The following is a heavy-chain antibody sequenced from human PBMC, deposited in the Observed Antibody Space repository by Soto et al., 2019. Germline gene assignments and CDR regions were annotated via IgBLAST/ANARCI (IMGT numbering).Heavy chain of an antibody. CDR1: GGSISSGGYY. Sequence: PSETLSLTCTVSGGSISSGGYYWSWIRQHPGKGLEWIGYIYYSGSTYYNPSLKSRVTISVDTSKNQFSLKLSSVTAADTAVYYCASTQKYHMTTASSWFDPWGQGTLVTVSS. J-gene: IGHJ5*02. CDR2: IYYSGST. D-gene: IGHD4-4*01. V-gene: IGHV4-31*03. CDR3: ASTQKYHMTTASSWFDP.